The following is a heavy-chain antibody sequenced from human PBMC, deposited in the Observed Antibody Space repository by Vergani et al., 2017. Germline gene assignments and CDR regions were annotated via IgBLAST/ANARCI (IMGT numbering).Heavy chain of an antibody. CDR2: IGYDGRMK. CDR1: GFSFNTYG. CDR3: AKYGRENSDYGYFDY. D-gene: IGHD4-17*01. Sequence: QVQLVESGGGVVQPGGSLRLYCATSGFSFNTYGAHWVRQATGKGLEWVAFIGYDGRMKYNVDSVKGRFTISRDTSKKTLSLQMRSLGADDTAVYYCAKYGRENSDYGYFDYWGQGTLVTVSS. V-gene: IGHV3-30*02. J-gene: IGHJ4*02.